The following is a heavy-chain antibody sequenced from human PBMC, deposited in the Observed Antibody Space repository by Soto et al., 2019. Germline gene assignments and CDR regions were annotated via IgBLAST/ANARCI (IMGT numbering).Heavy chain of an antibody. CDR3: AGRVGATNYGMDV. CDR2: LNSDESTT. D-gene: IGHD1-26*01. V-gene: IGHV3-74*01. CDR1: GFTFSSYW. J-gene: IGHJ6*02. Sequence: EVQMVESGGGLVQPGGSLRLSCAASGFTFSSYWMHWVRQVPGKGLVWVSRLNSDESTTDYADSVKGRFTISRDNSKNTLYLQMNNLRAEDTAVYYCAGRVGATNYGMDVWGQGTTVTVSS.